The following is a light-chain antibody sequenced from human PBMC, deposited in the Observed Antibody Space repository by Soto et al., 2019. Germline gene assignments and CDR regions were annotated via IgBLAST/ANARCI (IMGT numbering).Light chain of an antibody. V-gene: IGKV3-15*01. Sequence: EIVMPQSPATLSVSPGESVTLSCRASQLFSSNLAWYQLRPGQDPRLLIYGSSTRATGVPPRFSGSASGTEFTLTISSLQAEDVGVYYCQQYNDWPRTFGQGTRVEIK. CDR2: GSS. CDR1: QLFSSN. J-gene: IGKJ5*01. CDR3: QQYNDWPRT.